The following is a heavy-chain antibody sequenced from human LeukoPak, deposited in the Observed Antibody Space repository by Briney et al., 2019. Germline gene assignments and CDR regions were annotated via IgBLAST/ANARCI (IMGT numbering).Heavy chain of an antibody. CDR2: ISTSSNYI. J-gene: IGHJ4*02. CDR1: GFTFSSYT. Sequence: AGGSLRLSCVASGFTFSSYTMNWVRQAPGKGLEWVSSISTSSNYIYYADSVKGRFTISRDNAKNSLYLQMNSLRAADTAVYYCAQNFYDISGLYFDYWGQGTLVTVSS. CDR3: AQNFYDISGLYFDY. D-gene: IGHD3-22*01. V-gene: IGHV3-21*01.